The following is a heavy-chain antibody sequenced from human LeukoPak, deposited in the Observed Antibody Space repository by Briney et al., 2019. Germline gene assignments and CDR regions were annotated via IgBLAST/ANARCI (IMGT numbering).Heavy chain of an antibody. CDR1: GYTFTSYG. V-gene: IGHV1-18*01. CDR2: ISADNGNT. J-gene: IGHJ4*02. D-gene: IGHD2-2*01. Sequence: ASVKVSCKASGYTFTSYGISWVRQAPGQGLEWMGWISADNGNTNYAQKLQGRVTMTTDTSTSTAYMELRSLRYDDTAVYYCARVKRVVPAAIWFGTNYWGQGTLVTVS. CDR3: ARVKRVVPAAIWFGTNY.